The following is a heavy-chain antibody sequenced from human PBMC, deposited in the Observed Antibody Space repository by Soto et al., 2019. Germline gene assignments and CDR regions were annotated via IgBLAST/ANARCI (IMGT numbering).Heavy chain of an antibody. CDR3: ASVGSSPQPLYYYYYGMDV. Sequence: XSVKVSCKASGYTFTCYYMHWVRQAPGQGLEWMGWINPNSGGTNYAQKFQGRVTMTRDTSISTAYMELSRLRSDDTAVYYCASVGSSPQPLYYYYYGMDVWGQGTTVTVSS. CDR2: INPNSGGT. J-gene: IGHJ6*02. V-gene: IGHV1-2*02. D-gene: IGHD6-6*01. CDR1: GYTFTCYY.